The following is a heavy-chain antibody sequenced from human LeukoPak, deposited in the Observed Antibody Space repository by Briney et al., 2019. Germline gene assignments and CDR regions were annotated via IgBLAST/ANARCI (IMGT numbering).Heavy chain of an antibody. Sequence: GESLKISCKGSGYSFTSYWIGWVRQMPGKGLEWMGIIYPGDSDTRYSPSFQGQVTISADKSVSTAYLQWSSLRASDTAIYYCARRYCSGASCYYFDFWGQGTQVTVSS. J-gene: IGHJ4*02. CDR3: ARRYCSGASCYYFDF. D-gene: IGHD2-15*01. V-gene: IGHV5-51*01. CDR1: GYSFTSYW. CDR2: IYPGDSDT.